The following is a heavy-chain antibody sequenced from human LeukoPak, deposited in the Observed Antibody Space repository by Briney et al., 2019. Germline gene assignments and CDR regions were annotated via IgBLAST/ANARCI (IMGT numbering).Heavy chain of an antibody. D-gene: IGHD6-13*01. Sequence: GGFLRLSCAASGFTFTNFWMNWLRQAPGKGLEWVANIKQDGGAKNYVDSVKGRFTISRDNSKNTLYLQMNSLRAEDTAVYYCARDTGGSSWHPLGYWGQGTLVTVSS. V-gene: IGHV3-7*03. J-gene: IGHJ4*02. CDR1: GFTFTNFW. CDR2: IKQDGGAK. CDR3: ARDTGGSSWHPLGY.